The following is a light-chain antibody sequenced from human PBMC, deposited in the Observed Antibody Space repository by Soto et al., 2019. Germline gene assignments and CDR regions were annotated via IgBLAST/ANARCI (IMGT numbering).Light chain of an antibody. CDR1: QSVSNSY. CDR2: AAS. V-gene: IGKV3-20*01. J-gene: IGKJ2*01. CDR3: QHYGSSPSYT. Sequence: EIVLTQSPGTLSLSPGERATLSCRASQSVSNSYLAWYQQKPGQAPRLLIYAASSRATGIPDRFSGSGSGTDFTLTISRLEPEDFAVYYCQHYGSSPSYTFGQGTKREIK.